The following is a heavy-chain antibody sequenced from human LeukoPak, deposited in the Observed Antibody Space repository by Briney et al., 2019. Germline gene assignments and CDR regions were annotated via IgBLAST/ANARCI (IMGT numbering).Heavy chain of an antibody. CDR1: GFTFSSYA. V-gene: IGHV3-23*01. J-gene: IGHJ4*02. Sequence: PGGSLRLSCAASGFTFSSYAMSWVRQAPGKGLEWVSAISGSGGSTYYADSVKGRFTISRDNSKNTLYLQMNSLRAEDTAVYYCAKVGARGVVVVAATQGRYILPPSDYWGQGTLVTVSS. CDR2: ISGSGGST. CDR3: AKVGARGVVVVAATQGRYILPPSDY. D-gene: IGHD2-15*01.